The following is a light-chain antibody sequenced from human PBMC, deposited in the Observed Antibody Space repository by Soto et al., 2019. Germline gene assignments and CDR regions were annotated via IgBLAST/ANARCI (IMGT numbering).Light chain of an antibody. J-gene: IGKJ5*01. CDR3: QQYKNWPLIT. CDR1: QSVGSN. CDR2: DAS. V-gene: IGKV3-15*01. Sequence: SPSTLSVSPGERATLSCRASQSVGSNLAWYQQKPGQAPRPLIYDASTRATGLPARFSGSGSGTEFTLTVSSLQSEDFAVYYCQQYKNWPLITFGQGTRLEIK.